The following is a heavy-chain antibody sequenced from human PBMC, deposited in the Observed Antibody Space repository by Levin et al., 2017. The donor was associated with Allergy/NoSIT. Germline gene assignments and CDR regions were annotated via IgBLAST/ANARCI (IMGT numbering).Heavy chain of an antibody. CDR1: GGSFSGYY. V-gene: IGHV4-34*01. CDR2: INHSGST. Sequence: SETLSLTCAVYGGSFSGYYWSWIRQPPGKGLEWIGEINHSGSTNYNPSLKSRVTISVDTSKNQFSLKLSSVTAADTAVYYCATGSEPDYYDSSGYPYWYFDLWGRGTLVTVSS. D-gene: IGHD3-22*01. J-gene: IGHJ2*01. CDR3: ATGSEPDYYDSSGYPYWYFDL.